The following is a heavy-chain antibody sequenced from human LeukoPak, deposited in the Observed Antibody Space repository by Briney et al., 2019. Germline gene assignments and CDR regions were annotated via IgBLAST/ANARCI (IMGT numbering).Heavy chain of an antibody. Sequence: PGGCLRLSFAVPGITLSNHGIGSVRQAPGKGLELVPYISSRGSTIYYAESVKGRFTISRDNDKNSLYLQMNSLRAEDTAVYYCAREGYCSSTSCDHYYYGMDVWGQGTTVTVSS. CDR3: AREGYCSSTSCDHYYYGMDV. CDR2: ISSRGSTI. V-gene: IGHV3-48*03. J-gene: IGHJ6*02. D-gene: IGHD2-2*01. CDR1: GITLSNHG.